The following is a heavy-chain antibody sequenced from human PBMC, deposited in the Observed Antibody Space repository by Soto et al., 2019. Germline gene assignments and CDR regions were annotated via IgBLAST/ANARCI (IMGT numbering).Heavy chain of an antibody. CDR2: IWDDGGEK. Sequence: QVQMVESGGGVVQRGGSLRLSCATSGFDFSSHGMHWVRQAPGKGLEWVAAIWDDGGEKFYADSVKGRFIMSRDNSKRTVYLQMDGLTAEDTALYYCTRDLGIAREFDYWGQGSLVTVSS. J-gene: IGHJ4*02. V-gene: IGHV3-33*01. D-gene: IGHD7-27*01. CDR1: GFDFSSHG. CDR3: TRDLGIAREFDY.